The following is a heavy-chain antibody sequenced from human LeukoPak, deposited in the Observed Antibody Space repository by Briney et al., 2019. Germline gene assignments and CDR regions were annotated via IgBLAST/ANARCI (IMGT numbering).Heavy chain of an antibody. CDR2: INREGSQI. V-gene: IGHV3-7*01. Sequence: GGSLRLSCAASGFTLTAAWMTWVRQAPGKGLEWVPNINREGSQIDYMDSVKGRFTISRDSANNALYLQMNSLRAEDTAVYYCARGGLTAGFDYWGQGTLVTVSS. J-gene: IGHJ4*02. CDR3: ARGGLTAGFDY. CDR1: GFTLTAAW.